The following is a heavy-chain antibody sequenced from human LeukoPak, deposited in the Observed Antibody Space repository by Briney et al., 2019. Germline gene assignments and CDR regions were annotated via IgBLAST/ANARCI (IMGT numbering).Heavy chain of an antibody. CDR3: ARSSIVVVSILDY. CDR2: ISSNGGST. V-gene: IGHV3-64*01. J-gene: IGHJ4*02. Sequence: QPGGALILSCAACVFPFRSYAMHWVPQAPGRGLEDVSAISSNGGSTSYANSVKGRFTISRDNSKNTLYLQMGSLRAEDMAVYYCARSSIVVVSILDYWGQGTLVTVSS. D-gene: IGHD2-2*01. CDR1: VFPFRSYA.